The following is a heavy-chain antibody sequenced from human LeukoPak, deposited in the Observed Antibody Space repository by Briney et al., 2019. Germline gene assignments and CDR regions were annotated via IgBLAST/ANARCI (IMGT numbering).Heavy chain of an antibody. CDR3: ARDYGDYQRGGSWFDP. J-gene: IGHJ5*02. D-gene: IGHD4-17*01. CDR1: GGSISSGNYY. V-gene: IGHV4-30-4*08. Sequence: PSETLSLTCTVSGGSISSGNYYWSWIRQPPGKGLEWIGYIYYSGSTYYNPSLKSRVTISVDTSKNQFSLILSSVTAADTAVYYCARDYGDYQRGGSWFDPWGQGTLVTVSS. CDR2: IYYSGST.